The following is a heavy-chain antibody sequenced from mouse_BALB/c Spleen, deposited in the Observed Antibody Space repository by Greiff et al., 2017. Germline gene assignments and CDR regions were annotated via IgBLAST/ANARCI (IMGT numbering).Heavy chain of an antibody. Sequence: ESGPGLVKPSQSLSLTCSVTGYSITSGYYWNWIRQFPGNKMEWMGYISYDGSNNYNPSLKNRISITRDTSKNQFFLKLNSVTTEDTATYYCASSVYAMDYWGQGTSVTVSS. D-gene: IGHD6-1*01. J-gene: IGHJ4*01. CDR1: GYSITSGYY. CDR3: ASSVYAMDY. V-gene: IGHV3-6*02. CDR2: ISYDGSN.